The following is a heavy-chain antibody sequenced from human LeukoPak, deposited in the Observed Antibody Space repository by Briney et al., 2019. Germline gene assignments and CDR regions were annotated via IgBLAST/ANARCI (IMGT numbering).Heavy chain of an antibody. CDR2: INPSGGST. CDR1: GGTFSSYA. V-gene: IGHV1-46*01. Sequence: ASVKVSCKASGGTFSSYAISWVRQAPGQGLEWMGIINPSGGSTSYAQKFQGRVTMTRDTSTSTVYMELSSLRSEDTAVYYCASMDSSGYYYYWGQGTLVTVSS. CDR3: ASMDSSGYYYY. J-gene: IGHJ4*02. D-gene: IGHD3-22*01.